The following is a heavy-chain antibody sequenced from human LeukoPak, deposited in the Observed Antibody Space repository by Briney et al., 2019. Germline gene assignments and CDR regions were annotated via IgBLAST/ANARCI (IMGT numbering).Heavy chain of an antibody. D-gene: IGHD5-24*01. V-gene: IGHV4-59*08. CDR1: GASISSYY. CDR3: ARRDGYNSLYFDF. J-gene: IGHJ4*02. Sequence: SETLSLTCTVSGASISSYYWSWIRQPPGKGLEWIGYISYSGSTNYNPSLKSRVTISVDTSKNQFSLKLTSVTAADTAMYYCARRDGYNSLYFDFWGQGTLVTVSS. CDR2: ISYSGST.